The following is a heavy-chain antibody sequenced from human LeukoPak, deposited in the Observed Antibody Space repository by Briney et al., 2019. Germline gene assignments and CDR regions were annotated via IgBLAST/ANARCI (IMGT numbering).Heavy chain of an antibody. D-gene: IGHD3-22*01. CDR1: GFTFGDYA. Sequence: GGSLRLSCTASGFTFGDYAMSWFRQAPGKGLEWVGFIRSKAYGGTTEYAASVKGRFTISRDDSKSIAYLQMNSLKTEDTAVYYCTRFVSYYYDSSGYPDYWGQGTLVTVSS. J-gene: IGHJ4*02. CDR3: TRFVSYYYDSSGYPDY. V-gene: IGHV3-49*03. CDR2: IRSKAYGGTT.